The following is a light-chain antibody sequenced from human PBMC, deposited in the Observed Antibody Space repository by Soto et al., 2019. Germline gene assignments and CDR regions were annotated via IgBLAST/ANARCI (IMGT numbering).Light chain of an antibody. Sequence: EIVLTQAPVTLSLSPGERATLSCRASQSVSSSYLAWYQQKPGQAPRLLIYGASSRATGIPDRFSGSGSGTDFTLTISRLEPEDFAVYYCQQYGSSPPTTFGQGTKVDIK. V-gene: IGKV3-20*01. CDR1: QSVSSSY. J-gene: IGKJ1*01. CDR2: GAS. CDR3: QQYGSSPPTT.